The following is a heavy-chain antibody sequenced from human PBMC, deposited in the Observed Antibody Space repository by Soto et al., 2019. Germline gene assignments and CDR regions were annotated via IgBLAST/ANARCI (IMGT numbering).Heavy chain of an antibody. CDR2: IYYSGST. Sequence: SETLSLTCTVSGGSISSGGYYWSWIRQHPGKGLEWIGYIYYSGSTYYNPSLKSRVTISVDTSKNQFSLKLSSVTAADTAVYYCARDSTLCSGWPLYYYYYCMAVWGKGTTVTVSS. D-gene: IGHD6-19*01. V-gene: IGHV4-31*03. CDR3: ARDSTLCSGWPLYYYYYCMAV. J-gene: IGHJ6*03. CDR1: GGSISSGGYY.